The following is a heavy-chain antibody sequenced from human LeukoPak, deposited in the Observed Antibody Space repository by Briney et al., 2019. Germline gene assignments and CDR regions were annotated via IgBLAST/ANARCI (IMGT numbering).Heavy chain of an antibody. Sequence: SVKVSCKASGGTFSSCAISWVRQAPGQGLEWMGRIIPIFGTANYAQKFQGRVTITTDESTSTAYMELSSLRSEDTAVYYCAVEMATISYYFDYWGQGTLVTVSS. CDR3: AVEMATISYYFDY. V-gene: IGHV1-69*05. D-gene: IGHD5-24*01. J-gene: IGHJ4*02. CDR2: IIPIFGTA. CDR1: GGTFSSCA.